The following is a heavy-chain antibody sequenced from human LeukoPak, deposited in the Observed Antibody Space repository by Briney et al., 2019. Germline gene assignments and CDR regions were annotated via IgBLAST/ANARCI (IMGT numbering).Heavy chain of an antibody. CDR1: GFTFSNYW. CDR3: AREGQITTGYYYYMDV. Sequence: GGSLRLSCATSGFTFSNYWMSWVRQAPGRGLEWVANIKQDGSEKYYVDSVKGRFTISRENAKNSLYLQMNSLRVDDMAVYYCAREGQITTGYYYYMDVWGKGSTVTVSS. V-gene: IGHV3-7*01. CDR2: IKQDGSEK. J-gene: IGHJ6*03. D-gene: IGHD3-16*01.